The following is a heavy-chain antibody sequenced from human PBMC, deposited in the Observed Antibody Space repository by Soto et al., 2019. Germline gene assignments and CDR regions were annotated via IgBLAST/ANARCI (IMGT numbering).Heavy chain of an antibody. J-gene: IGHJ6*02. CDR2: IWYDGSNK. D-gene: IGHD5-18*01. V-gene: IGHV3-33*01. Sequence: GGSLRLSCAASGFTFSSYGMHWVRQAPGKGLEWVAVIWYDGSNKYYADSVKGRFTISRDNSKNTLYLQMNSLRAEDTAVYYCARTRGYSYGYRRLDYYGMDVWGQGTTVTVSS. CDR1: GFTFSSYG. CDR3: ARTRGYSYGYRRLDYYGMDV.